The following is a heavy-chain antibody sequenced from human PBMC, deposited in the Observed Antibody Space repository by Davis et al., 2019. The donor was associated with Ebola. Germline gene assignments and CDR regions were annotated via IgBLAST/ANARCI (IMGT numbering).Heavy chain of an antibody. Sequence: MPSETLSLTCTVSGGSISSGGYYWSWIRQHPGKGLEWIGYIYYSGSTYYNPSLKSRVTISVDTSKNQFSLKLSSVTAADTAVYYCARDWYYYGMDVWGQGTTVTVSS. CDR2: IYYSGST. CDR3: ARDWYYYGMDV. J-gene: IGHJ6*02. V-gene: IGHV4-61*08. CDR1: GGSISSGGYY.